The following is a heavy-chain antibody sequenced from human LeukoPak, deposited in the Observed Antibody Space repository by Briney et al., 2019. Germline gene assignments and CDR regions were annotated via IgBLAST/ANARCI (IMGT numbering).Heavy chain of an antibody. V-gene: IGHV4-39*07. D-gene: IGHD6-13*01. CDR1: GGSISSSSYY. J-gene: IGHJ4*02. Sequence: SETLSLTCTVSGGSISSSSYYWSWIRQPPGKGLEWIGEINHSGSTNYNPSLKSRVTISVDTSKNQFSLKLSSVTAADTAVYYCARGSSGYGYWGQGTLVTVSS. CDR2: INHSGST. CDR3: ARGSSGYGY.